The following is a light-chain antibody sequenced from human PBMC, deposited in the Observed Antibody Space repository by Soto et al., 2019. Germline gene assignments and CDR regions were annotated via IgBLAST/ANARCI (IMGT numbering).Light chain of an antibody. CDR1: QSVSSY. CDR2: DAY. Sequence: EIVLTQSPATLSLSPGERATLSCRASQSVSSYLAWYQQKPGQAPRLLIYDAYNRATGIPPRFSGSGSGTDFTLTIRSLEPEDSAVYYCQQRHMWPITFGQGTRLEI. V-gene: IGKV3-11*01. J-gene: IGKJ5*01. CDR3: QQRHMWPIT.